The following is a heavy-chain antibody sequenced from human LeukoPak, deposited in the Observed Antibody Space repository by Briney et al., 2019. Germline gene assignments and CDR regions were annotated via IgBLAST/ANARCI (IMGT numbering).Heavy chain of an antibody. D-gene: IGHD2-2*01. J-gene: IGHJ4*02. Sequence: GGSLRLSCAASGFTFSNYAMSWVHQAPGKGLEWVSGINVSGGSTFYADSVRGRFTISRDNSKNTLYLQMNSLRAEDTAVYYCAKDQYCTSTSCYVGYWGQGTLVTVSS. CDR1: GFTFSNYA. CDR3: AKDQYCTSTSCYVGY. V-gene: IGHV3-23*01. CDR2: INVSGGST.